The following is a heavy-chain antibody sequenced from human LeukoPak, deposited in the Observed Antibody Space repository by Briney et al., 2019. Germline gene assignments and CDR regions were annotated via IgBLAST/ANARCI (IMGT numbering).Heavy chain of an antibody. CDR2: ISSGSRTI. D-gene: IGHD7-27*01. J-gene: IGHJ4*02. CDR1: GFSFSSYS. CDR3: ARESITGDRDFDY. Sequence: GGSLRLSCAASGFSFSSYSMNWVRQAPGRGLEWISYISSGSRTIFYADSVKGRFTISRDNAKNSLYLLMNSLRADDTAVYYCARESITGDRDFDYWGQGTLITVST. V-gene: IGHV3-48*01.